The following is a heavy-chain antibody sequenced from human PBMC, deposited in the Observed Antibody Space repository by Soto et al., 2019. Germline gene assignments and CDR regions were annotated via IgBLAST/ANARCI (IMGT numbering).Heavy chain of an antibody. J-gene: IGHJ4*02. Sequence: QVQLVEYGGGVVQPGRSLRLSCAASGFTLSSYGMHWVRQAPVTGLEWVAVISYDGSNKYYADSVKGRFTISRDNSKNTLYLQMNSLRAEDTAVYYCAKNGVLWFGEETGYFDYWGQGTLVTVSS. CDR3: AKNGVLWFGEETGYFDY. D-gene: IGHD3-10*01. V-gene: IGHV3-30*18. CDR2: ISYDGSNK. CDR1: GFTLSSYG.